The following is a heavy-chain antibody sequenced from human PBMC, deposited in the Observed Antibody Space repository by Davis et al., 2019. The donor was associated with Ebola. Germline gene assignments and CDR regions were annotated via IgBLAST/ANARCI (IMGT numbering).Heavy chain of an antibody. CDR3: ARDNIVGATRGPDV. CDR1: GGSFSGYY. V-gene: IGHV4-34*01. J-gene: IGHJ6*04. D-gene: IGHD1-26*01. CDR2: INHSGST. Sequence: PGGSLRLSCAVYGGSFSGYYWSWIRQPPGKGLEWIGEINHSGSTNYNPSLKSRVTISVDTSKNQFSLKLSSVTAADTAVYYCARDNIVGATRGPDVWGKGTTVTVSS.